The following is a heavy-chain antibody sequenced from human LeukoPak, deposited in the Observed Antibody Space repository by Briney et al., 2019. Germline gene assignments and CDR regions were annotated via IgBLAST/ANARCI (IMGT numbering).Heavy chain of an antibody. CDR2: IYSGGAT. Sequence: QSGGSLRLSCAVSDFSVSSNYMNGVPHAPRKGVEYVLVIYSGGATYYAASVSRRFTISKDNSKNMVSLQMTSLGADATVVYYGARGLFSGPHDYWGQGTLVTVSS. J-gene: IGHJ4*02. CDR1: DFSVSSNY. CDR3: ARGLFSGPHDY. V-gene: IGHV3-53*01. D-gene: IGHD2-21*01.